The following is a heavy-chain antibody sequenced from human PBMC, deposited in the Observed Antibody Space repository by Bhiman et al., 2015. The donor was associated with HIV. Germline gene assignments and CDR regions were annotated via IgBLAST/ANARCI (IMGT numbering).Heavy chain of an antibody. CDR2: IIGSGGST. D-gene: IGHD2-2*01. CDR1: GFTFNDYG. V-gene: IGHV3-23*04. Sequence: EVQLVESGGGVVRPGGSLRLSCAASGFTFNDYGMAWVRQAPGKGLEWVSGIIGSGGSTYYTGSVKGRFTISRDNSKNTLYLQMNSLRAEDTAVYFCAKSDRYQLLTGGRFDYWGQGTLVTVS. J-gene: IGHJ4*02. CDR3: AKSDRYQLLTGGRFDY.